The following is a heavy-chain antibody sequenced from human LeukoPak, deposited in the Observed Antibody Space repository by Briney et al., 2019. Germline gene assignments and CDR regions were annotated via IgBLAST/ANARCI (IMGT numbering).Heavy chain of an antibody. CDR2: ISGSGGAT. CDR1: GFTFSSYP. D-gene: IGHD1-26*01. CDR3: GKYLQTSVGANDY. V-gene: IGHV3-23*01. Sequence: GGSLRLSCAASGFTFSSYPMSWVRQAPGKGLEWVSVISGSGGATFYGDSVQGRFTISRDDSRDTLYLQMNSLTAEDTAVYYCGKYLQTSVGANDYWGQGTLVTVSS. J-gene: IGHJ4*02.